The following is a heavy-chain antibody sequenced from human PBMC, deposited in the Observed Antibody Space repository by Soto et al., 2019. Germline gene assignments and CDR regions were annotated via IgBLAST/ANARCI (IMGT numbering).Heavy chain of an antibody. J-gene: IGHJ4*02. CDR1: GFSLSTTEVG. CDR2: IYWDDDK. Sequence: QITLKESGPTPVKPTQTLTLTCTFSGFSLSTTEVGVAWIRQPPGKALEWLALIYWDDDKRYSPSLKSRLTITKDTSKNQVVLRMTNMDPVVTATYYCAHRFDWYYFDYWGQGILVTVSS. CDR3: AHRFDWYYFDY. D-gene: IGHD3-9*01. V-gene: IGHV2-5*02.